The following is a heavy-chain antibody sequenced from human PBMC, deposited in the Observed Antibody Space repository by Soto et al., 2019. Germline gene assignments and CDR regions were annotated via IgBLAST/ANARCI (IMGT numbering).Heavy chain of an antibody. CDR1: GGSISSINW. CDR3: ERDKSRDDFWSGSRLNYYCGMPV. J-gene: IGHJ6*02. CDR2: IYHSGST. D-gene: IGHD3-3*01. Sequence: PSETLSPTCAVSGGSISSINWWSLVRQPPGKGLEWIGEIYHSGSTNYNPSLKSRVTISVDKSKNQFSLKLSSVTAAETAVYYCERDKSRDDFWSGSRLNYYCGMPVWGQGTTVTVP. V-gene: IGHV4-4*02.